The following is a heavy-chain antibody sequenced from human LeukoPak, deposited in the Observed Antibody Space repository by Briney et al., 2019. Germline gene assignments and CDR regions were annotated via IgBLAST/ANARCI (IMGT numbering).Heavy chain of an antibody. CDR1: GFTFSAYS. J-gene: IGHJ3*02. CDR3: TRDQGQYSGTIDAFDI. CDR2: ISLGSSYI. Sequence: PGGSLRLSCAASGFTFSAYSMNWVRQPPGKGLEWVSSISLGSSYIYYADSVKGRFTISRDNAKNSLYLQMNSLRAEDTAVYYCTRDQGQYSGTIDAFDIWGQGTMVTVSS. D-gene: IGHD1-26*01. V-gene: IGHV3-21*01.